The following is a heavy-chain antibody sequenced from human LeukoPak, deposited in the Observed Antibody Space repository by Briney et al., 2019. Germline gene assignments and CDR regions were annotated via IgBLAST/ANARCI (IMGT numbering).Heavy chain of an antibody. J-gene: IGHJ5*02. CDR1: GVSITSGNHY. CDR2: MFRTGST. Sequence: PSETLSLTCTVSGVSITSGNHYWAWIRQSAGKGLEWIGHMFRTGSTNYNPSLKNRVTISADTSKKEFSLKMTSVIAADTAVYYCAREKIGYYDGSGRRWFDPWGQGTLVTVSS. D-gene: IGHD3-22*01. CDR3: AREKIGYYDGSGRRWFDP. V-gene: IGHV4-61*09.